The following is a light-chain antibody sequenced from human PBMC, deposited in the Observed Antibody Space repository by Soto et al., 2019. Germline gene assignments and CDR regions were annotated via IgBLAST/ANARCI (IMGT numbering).Light chain of an antibody. CDR3: QQHFYCPLT. CDR1: PRVLTH. J-gene: IGKJ5*01. CDR2: DAS. V-gene: IGKV3-11*01. Sequence: IVLILSASTLALSQGERATLSCRPSPRVLTHLACYHQKPGQAPTLLISDASARATGIPDRFSGSGFATEFTLTISRVDPADFAFYYCQQHFYCPLTFGQGTQVDIK.